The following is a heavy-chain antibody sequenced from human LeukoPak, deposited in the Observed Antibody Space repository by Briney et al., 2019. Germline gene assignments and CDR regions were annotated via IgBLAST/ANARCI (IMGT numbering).Heavy chain of an antibody. J-gene: IGHJ4*02. D-gene: IGHD1-26*01. CDR3: ARDTSGSYSPGDY. CDR1: GFTFSSYV. CDR2: ISGSGGST. Sequence: HTGGSLRLSCAASGFTFSSYVMSWVRQAPGKGMEWVSDISGSGGSTYYADSVKGRFTFSRDNSKNTLYLQMNSLRAGDTAVYYCARDTSGSYSPGDYWGQGTLVTVSS. V-gene: IGHV3-23*01.